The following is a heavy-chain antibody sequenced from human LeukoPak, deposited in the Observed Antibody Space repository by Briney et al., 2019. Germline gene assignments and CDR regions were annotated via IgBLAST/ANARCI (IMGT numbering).Heavy chain of an antibody. CDR1: GFTFSSYA. CDR3: ARGGRSYGYFDY. J-gene: IGHJ4*02. D-gene: IGHD1-26*01. CDR2: ISSNGGST. V-gene: IGHV3-64*01. Sequence: GGSPRLSCAASGFTFSSYAMHWVRQAPGKGLEYVSGISSNGGSTYYANSVKGRFTISRDNSKNTLYLQMGSLRAEDMAVYYCARGGRSYGYFDYWGQGTLVTVSS.